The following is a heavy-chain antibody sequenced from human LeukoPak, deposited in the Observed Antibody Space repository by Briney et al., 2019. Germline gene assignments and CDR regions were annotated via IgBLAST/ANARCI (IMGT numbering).Heavy chain of an antibody. CDR2: IKQDGSEK. J-gene: IGHJ4*02. CDR3: ARDGLDAGIYFDC. Sequence: GGCLRLSCAASGFTFSSHWMSWVREAPGKGLEWVGNIKQDGSEKDYVDSVKGRVTISRDNAKNSLYLQMNSLRAEDTAVYYCARDGLDAGIYFDCWGQGTLVTVSS. V-gene: IGHV3-7*01. D-gene: IGHD3/OR15-3a*01. CDR1: GFTFSSHW.